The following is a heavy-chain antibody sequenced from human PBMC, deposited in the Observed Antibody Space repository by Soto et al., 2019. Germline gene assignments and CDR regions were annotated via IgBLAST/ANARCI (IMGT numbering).Heavy chain of an antibody. J-gene: IGHJ4*02. CDR1: GFTFSSYS. V-gene: IGHV3-21*01. CDR3: AREGIAAALDY. D-gene: IGHD6-13*01. CDR2: ISSSSSYI. Sequence: EVQLVESGGGLVKPGGSLRLSCAASGFTFSSYSMNWVRQAPGKGLEWVSSISSSSSYIYYADSVKGRFTISRDNAKNSLYRQVNSLRAEDRAVYSWAREGIAAALDYWGQGTLVTVSS.